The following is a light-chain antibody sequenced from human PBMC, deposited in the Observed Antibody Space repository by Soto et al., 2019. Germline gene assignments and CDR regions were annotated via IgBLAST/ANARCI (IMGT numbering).Light chain of an antibody. CDR3: SSYTSSGTLYV. Sequence: QSVLTQPASVSGSPGQSIAISCTGTSSDVGGYNYVSWYQQYPGKAPKLMIFDVSNRPSGVSNRFSGSKSGNTASLTISGLQAEDEADYYCSSYTSSGTLYVFGTGTKVTVL. J-gene: IGLJ1*01. CDR1: SSDVGGYNY. CDR2: DVS. V-gene: IGLV2-14*01.